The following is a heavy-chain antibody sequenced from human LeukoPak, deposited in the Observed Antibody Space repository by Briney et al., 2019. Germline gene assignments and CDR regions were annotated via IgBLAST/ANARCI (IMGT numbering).Heavy chain of an antibody. CDR1: GFTFSSSA. D-gene: IGHD3-10*01. CDR3: AKDSGFGEPDDDY. Sequence: GGSLILTCAAPGFTFSSSALSWGGQAPRLGLPWVSAISGSGGSTYYADSVKGRFTISRDNSKNTLYLQMNSLRAEDTAVYYCAKDSGFGEPDDDYWGQGTLVTVSS. J-gene: IGHJ4*02. V-gene: IGHV3-23*01. CDR2: ISGSGGST.